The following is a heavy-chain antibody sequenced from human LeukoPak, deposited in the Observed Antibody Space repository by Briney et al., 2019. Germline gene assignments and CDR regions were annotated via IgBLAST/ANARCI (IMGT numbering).Heavy chain of an antibody. D-gene: IGHD3-3*01. Sequence: ASVKVSCKASGYTFTSYYMHWVRQAPGQGLEWMGIINPSGGSTSYAQKFQGRVTMTRDTSTSTVYMEPSSLRSEDTAVYYCAREPSGEDFWSGYLIDYWGQGTLVTVSS. CDR2: INPSGGST. CDR3: AREPSGEDFWSGYLIDY. V-gene: IGHV1-46*03. J-gene: IGHJ4*02. CDR1: GYTFTSYY.